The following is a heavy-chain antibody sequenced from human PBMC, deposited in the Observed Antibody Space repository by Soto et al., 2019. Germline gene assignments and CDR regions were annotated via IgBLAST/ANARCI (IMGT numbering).Heavy chain of an antibody. D-gene: IGHD5-12*01. V-gene: IGHV3-23*01. J-gene: IGHJ4*02. CDR1: GFTFSNYG. Sequence: EVQLLESGGGLVQPGGSLRLSCAASGFTFSNYGMSWVRQAPGKGLEWVSAISGSSGSTYYADSVKGRFTISRDNSKNTLFLQMNSLRAEDTAIYDCAKAGYSGYDFEAFDYWGQGTLVTVSS. CDR2: ISGSSGST. CDR3: AKAGYSGYDFEAFDY.